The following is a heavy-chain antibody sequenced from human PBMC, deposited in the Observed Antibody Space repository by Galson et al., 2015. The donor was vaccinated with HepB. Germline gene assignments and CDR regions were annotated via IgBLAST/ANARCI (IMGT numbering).Heavy chain of an antibody. CDR3: ARVGQQYSFDY. V-gene: IGHV3-33*08. CDR2: IWYDGSNK. CDR1: GFTFSSYG. Sequence: SLRLSCAASGFTFSSYGMHWVRQAPGKGLEWVAVIWYDGSNKYYADSVKGRFTISRDNSKNTLYLQMNSLRAEDTAVYYCARVGQQYSFDYWGQGTLITVSS. J-gene: IGHJ4*02. D-gene: IGHD6-13*01.